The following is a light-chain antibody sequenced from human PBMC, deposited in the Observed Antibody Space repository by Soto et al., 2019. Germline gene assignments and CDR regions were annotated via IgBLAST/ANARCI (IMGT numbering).Light chain of an antibody. CDR1: NSDVGLYDF. CDR2: EVS. V-gene: IGLV2-14*01. Sequence: QSVLTQPASVSGTPGQSITISCTGSNSDVGLYDFVSWYQHHPGRAPKLIVSEVSHRPSGISNRFSGSKSGNTASLTISGLQAEDEADYYCSSFTSSSTLVFGTGTKVTVL. J-gene: IGLJ1*01. CDR3: SSFTSSSTLV.